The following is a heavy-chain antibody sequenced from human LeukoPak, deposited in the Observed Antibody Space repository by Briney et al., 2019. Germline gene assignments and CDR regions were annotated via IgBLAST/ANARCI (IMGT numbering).Heavy chain of an antibody. D-gene: IGHD2-2*01. CDR1: GGSISGYY. Sequence: SETLSLTCTVSGGSISGYYWNWIRQPPGKGLEWIGYIYYTGSTKYNPSLNSRGTISVDASKNQFSLKLTSVTAADTAVYYCARPSSTWFLDAFDIWGQGTLVTVSS. J-gene: IGHJ3*02. V-gene: IGHV4-59*01. CDR2: IYYTGST. CDR3: ARPSSTWFLDAFDI.